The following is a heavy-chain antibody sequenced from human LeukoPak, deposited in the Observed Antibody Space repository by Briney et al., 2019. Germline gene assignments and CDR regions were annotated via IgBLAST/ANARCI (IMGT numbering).Heavy chain of an antibody. Sequence: SETLSLTCAVYGGSFSGYYWSRIRQPPGKGLEWIGEINHSGSANYNPSLKSRVTIPVDTSKNQFSLKLSSVTAADTAVYYCARHLPYCSSTSCYMRRRNWFDPWGQGTLVTVSS. J-gene: IGHJ5*02. D-gene: IGHD2-2*02. V-gene: IGHV4-34*01. CDR1: GGSFSGYY. CDR3: ARHLPYCSSTSCYMRRRNWFDP. CDR2: INHSGSA.